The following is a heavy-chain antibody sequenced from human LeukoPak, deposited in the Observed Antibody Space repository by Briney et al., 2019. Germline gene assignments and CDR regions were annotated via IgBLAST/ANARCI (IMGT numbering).Heavy chain of an antibody. CDR1: GGSFSGYY. Sequence: PSETLSLTCAVSGGSFSGYYWSWIRQPPGKGLEWIGEINHSGSTNYNPSLKSRVTISVDTSKNQVSLKLSSVTAAGTALYYCARGSASLHFWSGYWVFDYWGQGTLVTVSS. CDR2: INHSGST. D-gene: IGHD3-3*02. J-gene: IGHJ4*02. CDR3: ARGSASLHFWSGYWVFDY. V-gene: IGHV4-34*01.